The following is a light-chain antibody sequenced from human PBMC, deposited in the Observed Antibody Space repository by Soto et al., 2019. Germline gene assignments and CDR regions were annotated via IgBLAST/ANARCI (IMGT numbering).Light chain of an antibody. CDR3: QQLFDSPIT. Sequence: DIQMTQSPSSLSSSVGDRFTITFRSSQSISSYLNCYQQKPGKAPILLIYAASTLESGVPSRFSDTVSGTEFSLTITSLQPEDFATYYCQQLFDSPITFGQGTRLEI. J-gene: IGKJ5*01. V-gene: IGKV1-39*01. CDR1: QSISSY. CDR2: AAS.